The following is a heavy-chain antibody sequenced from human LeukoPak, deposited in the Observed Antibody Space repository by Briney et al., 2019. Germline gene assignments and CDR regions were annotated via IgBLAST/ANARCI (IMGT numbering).Heavy chain of an antibody. J-gene: IGHJ3*02. Sequence: SETLSLTCTVSGGSFSSGSYYWSWIRQPPGKGLEWIVYIYYSGSTNYNPSLKSRVTISVDTSKNQFSLKLSSVTAADTAVYYCARDVRIQLWDHAFDIWGQGTMVTVSS. CDR1: GGSFSSGSYY. CDR3: ARDVRIQLWDHAFDI. CDR2: IYYSGST. V-gene: IGHV4-61*01. D-gene: IGHD5-18*01.